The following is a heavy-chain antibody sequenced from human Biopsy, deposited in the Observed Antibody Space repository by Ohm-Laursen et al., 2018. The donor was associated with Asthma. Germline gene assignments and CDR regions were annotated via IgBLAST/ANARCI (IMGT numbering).Heavy chain of an antibody. CDR3: ARTYYDFLTGQVNDAFAL. Sequence: VASVKVSCKTSGYTFIHFAIHWVRQAPGQRLEWMGWINAGDSNTKYSQKFQGRVTITRDTSASTAYMDLRSLRSEDTAMYYCARTYYDFLTGQVNDAFALWGQGTMVTVSS. V-gene: IGHV1-3*01. CDR2: INAGDSNT. CDR1: GYTFIHFA. J-gene: IGHJ3*01. D-gene: IGHD3-9*01.